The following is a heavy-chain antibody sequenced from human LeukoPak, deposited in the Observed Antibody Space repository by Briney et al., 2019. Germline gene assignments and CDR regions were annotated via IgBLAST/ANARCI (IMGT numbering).Heavy chain of an antibody. D-gene: IGHD3-16*02. CDR3: VRHYRPPQDSRAAKPTGYYYYYMDV. CDR2: IYPSDSHT. V-gene: IGHV5-51*01. Sequence: GESLKISCQGSGYTFPIYWIGWVRQTPGKGLEWVGIIYPSDSHTIYSPSFQGQVTVSADKSISTAYLQWSSLKASDTAIYYCVRHYRPPQDSRAAKPTGYYYYYMDVWGTGTTVIVSS. CDR1: GYTFPIYW. J-gene: IGHJ6*03.